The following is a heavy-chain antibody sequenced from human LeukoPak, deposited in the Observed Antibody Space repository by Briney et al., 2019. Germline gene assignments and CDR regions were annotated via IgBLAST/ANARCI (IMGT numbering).Heavy chain of an antibody. Sequence: SETLSLTCTVSGASISSSYWSWIRQPPGKGLEWIGYTYYSGTTKYNPSLKSRVTISVDTSKNQFSLKVNSVTAADTAVYYCARGQPQRYSSGWYVNWFNPWGQGTLVTVSS. CDR3: ARGQPQRYSSGWYVNWFNP. CDR1: GASISSSY. J-gene: IGHJ5*02. D-gene: IGHD6-19*01. V-gene: IGHV4-59*01. CDR2: TYYSGTT.